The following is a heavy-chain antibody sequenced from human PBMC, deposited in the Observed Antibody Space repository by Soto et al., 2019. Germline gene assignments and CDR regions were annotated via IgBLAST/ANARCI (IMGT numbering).Heavy chain of an antibody. J-gene: IGHJ4*02. CDR2: IYYRVNT. CDR3: VRGLFEVYGGDLDY. Sequence: LSLTCTVSGGSLSNHYWTWIRQSPGKGLERIGSIYYRVNTNYNPSLDSRVTMTVDISKNEFSLQLTSMTTADTAVYYCVRGLFEVYGGDLDYCGQG. CDR1: GGSLSNHY. D-gene: IGHD4-17*01. V-gene: IGHV4-59*11.